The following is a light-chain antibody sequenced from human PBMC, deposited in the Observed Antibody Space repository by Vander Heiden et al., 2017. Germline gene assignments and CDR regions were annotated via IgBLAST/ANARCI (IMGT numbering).Light chain of an antibody. CDR3: QSYDIRLSGWV. J-gene: IGLJ3*02. CDR2: ANS. V-gene: IGLV1-40*01. Sequence: QSVLTQPPSVSGAPGQRVTIPCTGGSSNIGAGYNVYWYQQLAGTAPKFLVSANSNRPSGVPDRFSGSKSGTSASLAITGLQAGDEADYYCQSYDIRLSGWVFGGGTKVTVL. CDR1: SSNIGAGYN.